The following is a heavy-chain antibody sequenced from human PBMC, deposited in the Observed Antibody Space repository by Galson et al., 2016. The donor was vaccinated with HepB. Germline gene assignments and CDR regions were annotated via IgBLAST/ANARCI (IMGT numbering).Heavy chain of an antibody. J-gene: IGHJ5*01. CDR2: IYSGGTT. D-gene: IGHD6-13*01. V-gene: IGHV4-39*01. Sequence: SETLSLTCTVSGDSISNSNYYWGWVRQPPGKGLERIETIYSGGTTYYSPSLKCRLSISADTSKNQFSLKLTSVTAADTAVYYCARGTMTTAGRTFDSWGQGILITVSS. CDR1: GDSISNSNYY. CDR3: ARGTMTTAGRTFDS.